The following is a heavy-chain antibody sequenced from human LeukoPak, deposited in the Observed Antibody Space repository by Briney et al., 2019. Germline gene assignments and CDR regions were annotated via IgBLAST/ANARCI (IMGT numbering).Heavy chain of an antibody. J-gene: IGHJ5*02. D-gene: IGHD3-10*01. Sequence: PGGSLRLSCAASGFTFSDYYMSWIRQAPGKGLEWVSYISSSGSTIYYADSVKGRFTISRDNAKNSLYLQMNSLRAEDTAVYYCARERGRFGELLGKNWFDPWGQGTLVTVSS. CDR1: GFTFSDYY. CDR3: ARERGRFGELLGKNWFDP. V-gene: IGHV3-11*01. CDR2: ISSSGSTI.